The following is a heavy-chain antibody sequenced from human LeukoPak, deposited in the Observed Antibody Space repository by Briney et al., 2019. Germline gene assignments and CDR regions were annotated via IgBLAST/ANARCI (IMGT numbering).Heavy chain of an antibody. CDR1: GDSVSSNSAA. CDR2: TYYRSKWYN. J-gene: IGHJ4*02. CDR3: ARGSSRIYYYTTSAYSHAFDY. V-gene: IGHV6-1*01. D-gene: IGHD3-22*01. Sequence: SQTLSLTCAISGDSVSSNSAAWNWIGQSPSRGLEWLGRTYYRSKWYNDYAVSVKSRITINPDTSKNQFSLQLNSVTPEDTAVYYCARGSSRIYYYTTSAYSHAFDYWGQGTLVTVSS.